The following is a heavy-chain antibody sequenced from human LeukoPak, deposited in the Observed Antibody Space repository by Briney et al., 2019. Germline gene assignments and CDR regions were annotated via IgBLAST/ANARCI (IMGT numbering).Heavy chain of an antibody. J-gene: IGHJ4*02. CDR2: IYHSGST. V-gene: IGHV4-38-2*02. Sequence: SETLSLTCTVSGYSISSGYYWAWIRQPPGEGLEWIGSIYHSGSTYYNPSLKSRVTISLDTSKNQFSLKLSSVTAADTAVYYCARDTSGSYPIWGQGTLVTVSS. CDR1: GYSISSGYY. CDR3: ARDTSGSYPI. D-gene: IGHD1-26*01.